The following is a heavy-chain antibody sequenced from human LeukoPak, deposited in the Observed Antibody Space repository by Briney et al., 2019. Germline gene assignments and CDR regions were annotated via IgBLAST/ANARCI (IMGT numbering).Heavy chain of an antibody. CDR1: GYSISSGYY. V-gene: IGHV4-61*01. CDR3: ARERLDILTGYYYRNRFDP. CDR2: IYYSGST. D-gene: IGHD3-9*01. Sequence: SETLSLTCAVSGYSISSGYYWSWIRQPPGKGLEWIGYIYYSGSTNYNPSLKSRVTISVDTSKNQFSLKLSSVTAADTAVYYCARERLDILTGYYYRNRFDPWGQGTLVTVSS. J-gene: IGHJ5*02.